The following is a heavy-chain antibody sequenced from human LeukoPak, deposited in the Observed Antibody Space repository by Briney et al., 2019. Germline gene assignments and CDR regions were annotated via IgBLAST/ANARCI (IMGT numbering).Heavy chain of an antibody. V-gene: IGHV5-10-1*01. CDR3: ARHKDSGRPGTFDY. CDR2: IDPSDSYT. Sequence: GESLQISCKGSGSIFTSYWITWVRQLPGKGLEWMGRIDPSDSYTNYSPSFQGHVTISADKSISTAYLQWSSLKASDTAMYYCARHKDSGRPGTFDYWGQGTLVTVSS. J-gene: IGHJ4*02. D-gene: IGHD3-10*01. CDR1: GSIFTSYW.